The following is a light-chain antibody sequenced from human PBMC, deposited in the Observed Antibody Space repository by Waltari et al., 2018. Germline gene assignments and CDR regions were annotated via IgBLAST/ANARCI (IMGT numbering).Light chain of an antibody. V-gene: IGLV2-11*01. J-gene: IGLJ3*02. CDR3: CSYAGSHWV. Sequence: QSALAQPRSVSGSPGQSVTISCTGTSSAVGGYTFVSWYHQPPAQAPPLPIYDLTKRPSGVPDRFSGSRSGNTASLTISGLQADDEATYHCCSYAGSHWVFGGGTKLAVL. CDR2: DLT. CDR1: SSAVGGYTF.